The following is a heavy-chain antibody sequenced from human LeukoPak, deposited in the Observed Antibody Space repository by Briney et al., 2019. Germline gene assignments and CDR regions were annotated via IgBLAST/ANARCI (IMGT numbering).Heavy chain of an antibody. D-gene: IGHD3-22*01. CDR3: AKDSSLPTYYYDSSGYSPTCNFDY. CDR1: GFTFSSYA. Sequence: GGSLRLSCAASGFTFSSYAMSWVRQAPGKGLEWVPAISGSGGSTYYADSVKGRFTISRDNSKNTLYLQMNSLRAEDTAVYYCAKDSSLPTYYYDSSGYSPTCNFDYWGQGTLVTVSS. V-gene: IGHV3-23*01. CDR2: ISGSGGST. J-gene: IGHJ4*02.